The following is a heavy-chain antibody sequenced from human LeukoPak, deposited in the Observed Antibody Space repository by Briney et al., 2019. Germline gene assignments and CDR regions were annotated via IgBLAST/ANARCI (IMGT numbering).Heavy chain of an antibody. J-gene: IGHJ4*02. Sequence: ASVKVSCKASGYTFTGYYMHWVRQAPGQGLEWMGWINPNSGGTNYAQKFQGRVTMTRDTSISTAYMELSRLRSDDTAVYYCARSLKVWSYTFDYWGQGTLVTVSS. CDR1: GYTFTGYY. V-gene: IGHV1-2*02. CDR3: ARSLKVWSYTFDY. CDR2: INPNSGGT. D-gene: IGHD1-26*01.